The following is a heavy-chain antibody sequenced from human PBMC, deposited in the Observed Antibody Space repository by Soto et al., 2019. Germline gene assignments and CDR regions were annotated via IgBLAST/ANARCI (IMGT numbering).Heavy chain of an antibody. CDR2: ISSSSSYI. J-gene: IGHJ3*02. D-gene: IGHD1-26*01. CDR3: ARVVGATRPSAFDI. V-gene: IGHV3-21*01. Sequence: GGSLRLSCAASGFTFSSYSMNWVRQAPGKGLEWVSSISSSSSYIYYADSVKGRFTISRDNAKNSLYLQMSSLRAEDTAVYYCARVVGATRPSAFDIWGQGTMVTVSS. CDR1: GFTFSSYS.